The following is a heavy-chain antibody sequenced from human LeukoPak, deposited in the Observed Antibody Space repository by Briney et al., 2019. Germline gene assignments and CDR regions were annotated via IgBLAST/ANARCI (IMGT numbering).Heavy chain of an antibody. CDR3: ARRGDYADY. D-gene: IGHD4-17*01. CDR2: IHSDGSTT. CDR1: GFTVSSYN. J-gene: IGHJ4*02. V-gene: IGHV3-74*01. Sequence: GGSLRLSCAASGFTVSSYNMNWVRQAPGKGLVWVSRIHSDGSTTNYADSVKGRFTISRDNAKNTLYLQMNSLRAEDTAVYYCARRGDYADYWGQGTLVTVSS.